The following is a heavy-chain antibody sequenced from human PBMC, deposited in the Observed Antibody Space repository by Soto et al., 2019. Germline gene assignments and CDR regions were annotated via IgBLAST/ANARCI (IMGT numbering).Heavy chain of an antibody. D-gene: IGHD3-16*01. Sequence: EVQLVESGGGLVQPGGSLRLSCAASGFTFSSYSMNWVRQAPGKGLEWVSYISSSSSTIYYADSVKGRFTISRDNAKNSLYLQMNSLGDEDTAVYYCARESTFWGASYLDYLGQGTLVTVSS. CDR1: GFTFSSYS. J-gene: IGHJ4*02. CDR3: ARESTFWGASYLDY. V-gene: IGHV3-48*02. CDR2: ISSSSSTI.